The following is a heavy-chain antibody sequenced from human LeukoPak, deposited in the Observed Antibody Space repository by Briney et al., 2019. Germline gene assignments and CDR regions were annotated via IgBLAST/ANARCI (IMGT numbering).Heavy chain of an antibody. Sequence: GGSLRLSCAASGFTFSSYWMSWVRQAPGKGLEWVANIKQDGSEKYYVDSVKGRFTISRDNAKNSLYLQMNSLRAEDTAVYYCAKDGPEYGYYYYMDVWGKGTTVTISS. CDR1: GFTFSSYW. D-gene: IGHD1-14*01. CDR3: AKDGPEYGYYYYMDV. CDR2: IKQDGSEK. J-gene: IGHJ6*03. V-gene: IGHV3-7*01.